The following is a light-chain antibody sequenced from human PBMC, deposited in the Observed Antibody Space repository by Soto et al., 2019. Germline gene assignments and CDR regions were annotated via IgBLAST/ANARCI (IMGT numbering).Light chain of an antibody. J-gene: IGKJ5*01. CDR1: VSVSNY. CDR3: QQRANWPIT. V-gene: IGKV3-11*01. Sequence: EIFLTQSPATLSLSPGERATLSCRASVSVSNYIAWYQQKPGQPPRLLIYDSSIPAPGTPARFSGSGDATDFTLTISSLESEDFAVYFCQQRANWPITFGQGTRLETK. CDR2: DSS.